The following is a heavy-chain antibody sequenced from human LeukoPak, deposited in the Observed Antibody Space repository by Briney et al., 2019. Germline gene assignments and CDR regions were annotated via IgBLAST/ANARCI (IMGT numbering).Heavy chain of an antibody. J-gene: IGHJ5*02. Sequence: GGSLRLPCAASGFTFSSYAMSWVRQAPGKGLEWVSAISGSGGSTYYADSVKGRFTISRDKSKNTLYLQMDSLRVEDTAVYYCAKNVLLWFGELIAGDWFDPRGQGTLVTVSS. CDR1: GFTFSSYA. CDR3: AKNVLLWFGELIAGDWFDP. CDR2: ISGSGGST. D-gene: IGHD3-10*01. V-gene: IGHV3-23*01.